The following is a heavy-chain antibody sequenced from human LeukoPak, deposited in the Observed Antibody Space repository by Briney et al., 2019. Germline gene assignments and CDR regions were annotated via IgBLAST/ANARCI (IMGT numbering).Heavy chain of an antibody. CDR3: ARLPLIAARRGYMDV. J-gene: IGHJ6*03. D-gene: IGHD6-6*01. Sequence: SETLSLTCTVSGGSISSSSYYWGWIRQPPGKGLEWIGSIYYSGSTYYNPSLKSRVTISVDTSKNQLSLKLSSVTAADTAVYYCARLPLIAARRGYMDVWGKGTTVTVSS. CDR1: GGSISSSSYY. V-gene: IGHV4-39*01. CDR2: IYYSGST.